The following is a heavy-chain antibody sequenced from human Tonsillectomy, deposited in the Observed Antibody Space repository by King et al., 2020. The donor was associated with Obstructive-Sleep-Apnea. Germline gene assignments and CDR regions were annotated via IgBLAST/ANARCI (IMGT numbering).Heavy chain of an antibody. CDR3: AKGISFTMVRGVMRSYYFDY. CDR1: GFTFSSYA. J-gene: IGHJ4*02. Sequence: VQLVESGGGLVQPGGSLRLSCAASGFTFSSYAMNWVRQAPGKGLEWVSTIIISGGSTDYADSVKGRFTSSRANSKNTLHLQMNTLRAEDTAVYYWAKGISFTMVRGVMRSYYFDYWGQGTLVTVSS. D-gene: IGHD3-10*01. V-gene: IGHV3-23*04. CDR2: IIISGGST.